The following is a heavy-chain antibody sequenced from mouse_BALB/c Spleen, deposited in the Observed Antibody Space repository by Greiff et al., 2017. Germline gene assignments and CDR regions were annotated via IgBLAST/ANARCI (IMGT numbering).Heavy chain of an antibody. CDR2: IDPETGGT. Sequence: QVQLQQSGAELVRPGASVTLSCKASGYTFTDYEMHWVKQTPVHGLEWIGAIDPETGGTAYNQKFKGKATLTVDTSSSTAYMQLSSLTSEDSAVYYCTRNGGSAWFAYWGQGTLVTVSA. CDR1: GYTFTDYE. CDR3: TRNGGSAWFAY. V-gene: IGHV1-15*01. J-gene: IGHJ3*01.